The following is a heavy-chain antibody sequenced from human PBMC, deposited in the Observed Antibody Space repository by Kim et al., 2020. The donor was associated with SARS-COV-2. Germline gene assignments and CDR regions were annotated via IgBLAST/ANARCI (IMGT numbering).Heavy chain of an antibody. D-gene: IGHD2-21*02. Sequence: SIDDADSVKGRFTISRDNAKNTVYLQMNSLRAEDTAVYYCAREVTANFDPWGQGTLVTFSS. V-gene: IGHV3-74*01. CDR3: AREVTANFDP. CDR2: SI. J-gene: IGHJ5*02.